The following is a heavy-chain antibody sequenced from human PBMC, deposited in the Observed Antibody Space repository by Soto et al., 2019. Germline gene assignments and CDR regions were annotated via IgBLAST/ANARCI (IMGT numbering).Heavy chain of an antibody. D-gene: IGHD3-16*01. V-gene: IGHV1-2*04. CDR1: GYTFTGYY. CDR3: AREPLEVEGGVFDY. J-gene: IGHJ4*02. CDR2: INPNSGGT. Sequence: GASVKVSCKASGYTFTGYYMHWVRQAPGQGLEWMGWINPNSGGTNYAQKFQGWVTMTRDTSISTAYMELSRLRSDDTAVYYCAREPLEVEGGVFDYWGQGTLVTVSS.